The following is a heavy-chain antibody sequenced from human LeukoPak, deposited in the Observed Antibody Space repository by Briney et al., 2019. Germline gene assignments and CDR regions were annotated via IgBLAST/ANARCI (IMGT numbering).Heavy chain of an antibody. CDR3: ARTRGWVAGYFDY. CDR1: GGSISSYY. J-gene: IGHJ4*02. D-gene: IGHD1-26*01. CDR2: IYYSGST. Sequence: PSETLSLTCTVSGGSISSYYWSWIRQPPGKGLEWIGYIYYSGSTNYNPSLKSRVTISVDTSKNQFSLKLSSVTAADTAVYYCARTRGWVAGYFDYWGQGTLVTVSS. V-gene: IGHV4-59*01.